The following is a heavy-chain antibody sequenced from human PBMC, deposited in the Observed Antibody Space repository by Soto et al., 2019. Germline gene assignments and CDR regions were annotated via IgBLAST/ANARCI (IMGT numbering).Heavy chain of an antibody. CDR2: IYYSGST. V-gene: IGHV4-39*01. Sequence: SETLSLTCTVSGGSISSSSYYWGWIRQPPGKGLEWFGSIYYSGSTYCNPSLKSRVTISVDTSKNQFSLKLSSVTAADTAVYYCASNPRIQTYYYGSGMEGYFDYWGQGTLVTVSS. D-gene: IGHD3-10*01. J-gene: IGHJ4*02. CDR1: GGSISSSSYY. CDR3: ASNPRIQTYYYGSGMEGYFDY.